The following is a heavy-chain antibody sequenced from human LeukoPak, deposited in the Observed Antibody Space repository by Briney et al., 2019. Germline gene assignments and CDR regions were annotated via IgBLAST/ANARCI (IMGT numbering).Heavy chain of an antibody. Sequence: GGSLRLSCAASGFTFSSYAMSWVRQAPGKGLEWVSAISGSGGSTYYADSVKGRFTISRDNSKNTLYLQMNSLRAEDTAVYYCAKFRDGYNFRNDAFDIWGQGTMVTVSS. V-gene: IGHV3-23*01. CDR1: GFTFSSYA. D-gene: IGHD5-24*01. CDR3: AKFRDGYNFRNDAFDI. J-gene: IGHJ3*02. CDR2: ISGSGGST.